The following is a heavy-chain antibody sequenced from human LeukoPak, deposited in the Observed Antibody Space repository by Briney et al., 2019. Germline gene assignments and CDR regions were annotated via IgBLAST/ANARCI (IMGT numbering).Heavy chain of an antibody. D-gene: IGHD6-19*01. CDR3: ARIAVSEPHYYYYMDV. CDR2: IYYSGRT. Sequence: SETLSLTCTVSGGSISSSTYYWGWIRQPPGKGLEWIGSIYYSGRTYYNPSLKSRVTISVDTSKNQFSLKLTSVTAADTAVYYCARIAVSEPHYYYYMDVWGKGTTVTVSS. J-gene: IGHJ6*03. CDR1: GGSISSSTYY. V-gene: IGHV4-39*01.